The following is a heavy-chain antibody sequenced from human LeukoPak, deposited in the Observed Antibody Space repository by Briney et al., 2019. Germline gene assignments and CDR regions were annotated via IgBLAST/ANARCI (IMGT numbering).Heavy chain of an antibody. Sequence: PGGSLRLSCAASGNYWVHRVRQVPGTVLVWVSHINSDGSWTSYADSVKGRFTISRDNAKNTVYLQMSSLRAEDTGVYYCARVWIQRGYSYAELGYWGQGTLVIVSS. CDR2: INSDGSWT. D-gene: IGHD5-18*01. J-gene: IGHJ4*02. CDR1: GNYW. V-gene: IGHV3-74*01. CDR3: ARVWIQRGYSYAELGY.